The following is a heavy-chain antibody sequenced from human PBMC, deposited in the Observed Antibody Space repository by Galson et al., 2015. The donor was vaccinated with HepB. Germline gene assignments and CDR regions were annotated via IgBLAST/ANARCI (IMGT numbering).Heavy chain of an antibody. CDR1: RGSISNYY. D-gene: IGHD3-3*01. CDR2: IDYSRDT. J-gene: IGHJ4*02. CDR3: ARGGADYGFWTGPTGRFDH. V-gene: IGHV4-59*01. Sequence: LSLTCTVSRGSISNYYWSWIRQPPGKGLAWIGHIDYSRDTSYHPSLKSRVTISVDTSKNQVSLKLNAVTAADTAVYYCARGGADYGFWTGPTGRFDHWGQGTLVTVSS.